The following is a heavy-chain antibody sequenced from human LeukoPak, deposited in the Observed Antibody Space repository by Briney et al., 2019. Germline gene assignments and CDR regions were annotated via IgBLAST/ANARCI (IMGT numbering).Heavy chain of an antibody. CDR1: GFTFSSYA. J-gene: IGHJ6*02. Sequence: GASLRLSCAASGFTFSSYAMSWVRQAPGKGVEWVSGISGSGGSTYYADTVKGRFTISRDNSKNPLYLQMNSLRAEDTAVYYCAKEEVMDVWGQGTTVTVSS. CDR3: AKEEVMDV. CDR2: ISGSGGST. V-gene: IGHV3-23*01.